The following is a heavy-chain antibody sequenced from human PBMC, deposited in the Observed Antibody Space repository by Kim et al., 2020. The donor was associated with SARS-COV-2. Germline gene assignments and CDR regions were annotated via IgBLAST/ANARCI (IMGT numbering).Heavy chain of an antibody. V-gene: IGHV3-23*01. CDR2: ISGSGGST. CDR3: ATKGGYSSGWYLVY. J-gene: IGHJ4*02. Sequence: GGSLRLSCAASGFTFSSYAMSWVRQAPGKGLEWVSAISGSGGSTYYADSVKGRFTISRDNSKNTLYLQMNSLRAEDTAVYYCATKGGYSSGWYLVYWGQGTLVTVSS. CDR1: GFTFSSYA. D-gene: IGHD6-19*01.